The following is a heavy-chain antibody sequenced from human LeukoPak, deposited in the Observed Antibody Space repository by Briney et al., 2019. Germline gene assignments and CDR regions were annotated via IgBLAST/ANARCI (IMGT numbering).Heavy chain of an antibody. CDR1: GFTFSNYV. CDR3: ARFSKDAAGNFDY. J-gene: IGHJ4*02. Sequence: GGSLRLSCAASGFTFSNYVMHWVRQAPGKGLECVAVISNDGSDKYYADSVKGRFTISRDNSKNTLYLQMNSLRAEDTAVYYCARFSKDAAGNFDYWGQGTLVTVSS. D-gene: IGHD6-13*01. CDR2: ISNDGSDK. V-gene: IGHV3-30*04.